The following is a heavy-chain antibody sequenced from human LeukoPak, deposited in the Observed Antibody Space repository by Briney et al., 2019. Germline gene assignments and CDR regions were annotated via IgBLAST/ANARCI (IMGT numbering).Heavy chain of an antibody. D-gene: IGHD5-12*01. CDR1: GGSFSGYY. CDR3: ARCGSAWGDY. CDR2: INHSGST. J-gene: IGHJ4*02. V-gene: IGHV4-34*01. Sequence: SETLSLTCAVYGGSFSGYYWSWIRQPPGKGLEWIGEINHSGSTNYNPSLKSRVTISVDTSKNQFSLKLSSVTAADTAVYYCARCGSAWGDYWGQGTLVTVSS.